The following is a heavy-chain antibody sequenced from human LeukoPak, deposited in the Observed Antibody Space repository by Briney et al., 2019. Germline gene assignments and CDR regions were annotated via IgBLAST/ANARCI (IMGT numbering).Heavy chain of an antibody. CDR3: ARRGTLDSGSPWN. V-gene: IGHV4-39*01. J-gene: IGHJ4*02. Sequence: SETLSLTCTVSGGSINISDYYWGWIRQPPGKGLEWIGSMHYSGSTYYNPSLKSRVTISVDTSKNQFSLKVSSVTAADTAVYHCARRGTLDSGSPWNWGQGTLVTVSS. CDR2: MHYSGST. CDR1: GGSINISDYY. D-gene: IGHD6-13*01.